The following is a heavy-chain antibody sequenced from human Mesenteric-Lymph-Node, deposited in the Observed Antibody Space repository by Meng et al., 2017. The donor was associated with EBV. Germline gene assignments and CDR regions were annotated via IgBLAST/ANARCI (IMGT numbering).Heavy chain of an antibody. V-gene: IGHV2-5*02. J-gene: IGHJ4*02. D-gene: IGHD3-3*01. CDR1: GFSLSTRGVL. CDR3: AGWSARLEY. Sequence: QITLKESGPRLVKPTQTLTLTCTFSGFSLSTRGVLVGWIRQPPGQALEWLALVYWDDDKRYSPSLKSRLSITKNTSKNQVVLTMADMDPVDTGTYYCAGWSARLEYWGPGTLVTVSS. CDR2: VYWDDDK.